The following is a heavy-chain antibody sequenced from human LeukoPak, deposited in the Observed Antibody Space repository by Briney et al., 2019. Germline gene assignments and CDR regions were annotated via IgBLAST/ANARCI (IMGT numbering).Heavy chain of an antibody. CDR2: INPNSGGT. V-gene: IGHV1-2*02. Sequence: ASVKVSCKASGYTFTGYYMHWVRQAPGQGLEWMGWINPNSGGTNYAQKFQGRVTMTGDTSISTAYMELSRLRSDDTAVYYCARRTSDQYCSSTSCYTGWFDPWGQGTLVTVSS. CDR1: GYTFTGYY. CDR3: ARRTSDQYCSSTSCYTGWFDP. J-gene: IGHJ5*02. D-gene: IGHD2-2*02.